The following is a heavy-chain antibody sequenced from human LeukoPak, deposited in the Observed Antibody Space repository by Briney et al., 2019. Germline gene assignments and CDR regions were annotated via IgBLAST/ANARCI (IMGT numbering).Heavy chain of an antibody. CDR1: GFTFSSYW. V-gene: IGHV3-7*03. Sequence: GGSLRLSGAASGFTFSSYWMSWVRQAPGKGLEWVANIKQDGSEKYYLDSVKGRFTISRVNAKNSLYLQMNSLRAEDTAVYYCARGQTTVTNWGQGTLVTVSS. CDR3: ARGQTTVTN. D-gene: IGHD4-17*01. J-gene: IGHJ4*02. CDR2: IKQDGSEK.